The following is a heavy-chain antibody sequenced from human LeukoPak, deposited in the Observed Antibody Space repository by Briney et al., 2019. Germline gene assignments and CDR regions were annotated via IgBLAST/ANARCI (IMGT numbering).Heavy chain of an antibody. J-gene: IGHJ4*02. CDR2: INTGGST. V-gene: IGHV4-34*01. Sequence: SETLSLTCGVSGGSLSRYYWSWIRQPPGRGLEWIGEINTGGSTNYNPSLKSRVTISVDTSKNQFSLNLDSVTAADTAVYYCARDDLVSTSTGEFDVWGQGILVTVSS. CDR3: ARDDLVSTSTGEFDV. CDR1: GGSLSRYY. D-gene: IGHD4-17*01.